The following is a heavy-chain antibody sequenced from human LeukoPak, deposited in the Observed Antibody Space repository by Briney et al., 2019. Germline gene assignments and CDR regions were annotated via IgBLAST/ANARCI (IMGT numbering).Heavy chain of an antibody. V-gene: IGHV1-18*01. CDR3: ATGLTLGDSSGYYYPDY. CDR1: RYTFTSHG. D-gene: IGHD3-22*01. J-gene: IGHJ4*02. Sequence: ASVKVSCKASRYTFTSHGISWVRQAPGQGREWMGWASVYNGNTNYPQKFQGRVTMTTDTSTSTAYMELRSLRSDDTAVYYCATGLTLGDSSGYYYPDYWSQGTLVTVSS. CDR2: ASVYNGNT.